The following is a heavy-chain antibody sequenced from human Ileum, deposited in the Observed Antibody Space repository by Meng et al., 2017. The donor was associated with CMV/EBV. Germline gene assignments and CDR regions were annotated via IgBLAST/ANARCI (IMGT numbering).Heavy chain of an antibody. CDR2: IYYSGST. CDR1: SGSYY. Sequence: SGSYYWSWVRQPPGKGLEWIGYIYYSGSTNYNPSLRSRVTISVDTSKNQFSLKLSSVTAADTAVYYCARVLRTVTIFGVAANWFDPWGQGTLVTVSS. J-gene: IGHJ5*02. D-gene: IGHD3-3*01. V-gene: IGHV4-61*01. CDR3: ARVLRTVTIFGVAANWFDP.